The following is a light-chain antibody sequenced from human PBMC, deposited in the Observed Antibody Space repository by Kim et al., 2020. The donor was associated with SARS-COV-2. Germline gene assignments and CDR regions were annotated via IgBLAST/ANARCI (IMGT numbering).Light chain of an antibody. Sequence: SSNISCTGTSSDVGGYNYVAWYQQHPGKAPKLMIYDVSNRPSGVSNRFSGSKSGNTASLTISGLQAEDEADYYCSSYTSSSTPWVFGGGTQLTVL. J-gene: IGLJ3*02. V-gene: IGLV2-14*03. CDR2: DVS. CDR3: SSYTSSSTPWV. CDR1: SSDVGGYNY.